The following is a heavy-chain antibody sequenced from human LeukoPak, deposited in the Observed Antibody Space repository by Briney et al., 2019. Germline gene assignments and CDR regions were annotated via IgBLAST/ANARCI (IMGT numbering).Heavy chain of an antibody. CDR3: AKEGGSYRWGDAFDI. V-gene: IGHV3-9*03. Sequence: SGGSLRLSCAASGFTFDDYAMHWVRQAPGKGLEWVSGISWNSGSIGYADSVKGRFTISRDNAKNSLYLQMNSLRAEDMALYYCAKEGGSYRWGDAFDIWGQGTMVTVSS. J-gene: IGHJ3*02. CDR2: ISWNSGSI. D-gene: IGHD1-26*01. CDR1: GFTFDDYA.